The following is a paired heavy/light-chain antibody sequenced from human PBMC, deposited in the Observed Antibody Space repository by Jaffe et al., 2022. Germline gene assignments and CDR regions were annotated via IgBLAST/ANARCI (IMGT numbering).Light chain of an antibody. Sequence: SYELTQPPSVSVSPGQTASITCSGDKLGDKYACWYQQKPGQSPVLVIYQDSKRPSGIPERFSGSNSGNTATLTISGTQAMDEADYYCQAWDSSTAYVVFGGGTKLTVL. CDR2: QDS. CDR3: QAWDSSTAYVV. V-gene: IGLV3-1*01. J-gene: IGLJ2*01. CDR1: KLGDKY.
Heavy chain of an antibody. CDR3: ARTYYYDSSGARGAFDI. D-gene: IGHD3-22*01. CDR1: GGTFSSYA. Sequence: QVQLVQSGAEVKKPGSSVKVSCKASGGTFSSYAISWVRQAPGQGLEWMGGIIPIFGTANYAQKFQGRVTITTDESTSTAYMELSSLRSEDTAVYYCARTYYYDSSGARGAFDIWGQGTMVTVSS. J-gene: IGHJ3*02. V-gene: IGHV1-69*05. CDR2: IIPIFGTA.